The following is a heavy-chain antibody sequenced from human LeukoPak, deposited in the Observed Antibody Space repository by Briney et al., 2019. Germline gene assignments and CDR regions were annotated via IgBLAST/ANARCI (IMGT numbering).Heavy chain of an antibody. V-gene: IGHV4-39*01. CDR3: ARHGGGYCSGGSCYGGFEYY. Sequence: PSETLSLTCTVSGGSISSSSYYWGWIRQPPGKGLEWIGSIYYSGSTYYNPSLKSRVTISVDTSKNQFSLKLSSVTAADTAVYYCARHGGGYCSGGSCYGGFEYYWAQGTLVTVSS. CDR1: GGSISSSSYY. CDR2: IYYSGST. J-gene: IGHJ4*02. D-gene: IGHD2-15*01.